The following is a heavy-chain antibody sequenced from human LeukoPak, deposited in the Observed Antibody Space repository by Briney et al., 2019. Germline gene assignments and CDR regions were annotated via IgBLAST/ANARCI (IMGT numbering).Heavy chain of an antibody. CDR1: GGSINNYY. CDR3: ARGGDYGDLRYFDY. V-gene: IGHV4-59*01. J-gene: IGHJ4*02. Sequence: SETLSLTCTVSGGSINNYYWSWIRQPPGKGLEWIGYIYYRGSTNYNPSLKSRVTFPVDTSKNQFSLKLNSVTAADTAVYYCARGGDYGDLRYFDYWGQGTLVTVSS. CDR2: IYYRGST. D-gene: IGHD4-17*01.